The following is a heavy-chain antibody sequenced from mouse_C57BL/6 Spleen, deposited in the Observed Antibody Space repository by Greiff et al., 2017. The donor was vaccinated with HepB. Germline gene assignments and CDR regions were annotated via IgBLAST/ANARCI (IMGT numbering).Heavy chain of an antibody. V-gene: IGHV15-2*01. CDR3: ARGGINYYGSSPYYFDY. CDR2: ILPSIGRT. CDR1: DSEVFPIAY. J-gene: IGHJ2*01. Sequence: QVQLQQSGSELRSPGSSVKLSCKDFDSEVFPIAYMSWIRQKPGHGFEWIGGILPSIGRTIYGEKFEDKATLDADTLSNTAYLELNSLTSEDSAIYYCARGGINYYGSSPYYFDYWGQGTTLTVSS. D-gene: IGHD1-1*01.